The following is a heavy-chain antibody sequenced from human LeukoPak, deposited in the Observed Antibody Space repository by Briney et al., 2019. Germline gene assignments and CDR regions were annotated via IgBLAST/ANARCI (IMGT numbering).Heavy chain of an antibody. CDR1: GFTFSSYS. Sequence: GGSLRLSCAASGFTFSSYSMNWVRQAPGKGLEWVSSISSSSSYIYYADSVKGRFTISRDNAKNSLYLQMSSLRAEDTAVYYCAKVVLVGAIFGPGYWGQGTLVTVSS. CDR3: AKVVLVGAIFGPGY. J-gene: IGHJ4*02. CDR2: ISSSSSYI. V-gene: IGHV3-21*04. D-gene: IGHD1-26*01.